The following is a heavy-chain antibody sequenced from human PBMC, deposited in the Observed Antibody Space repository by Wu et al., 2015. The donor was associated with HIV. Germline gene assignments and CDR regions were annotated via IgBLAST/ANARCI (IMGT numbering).Heavy chain of an antibody. J-gene: IGHJ6*03. Sequence: QVQLVQSGAEVKKPGSSVKVSCKASGGTFSSYAISWVRQAPGQGLEWMGGIIPIFGTANYAQKFQGRVTITADESTSTAYMELSSLRSEDTAVYYCARGGPSYCSSTSCYRGYYYYYMDVWGKGTTVTVSS. V-gene: IGHV1-69*12. D-gene: IGHD2-2*02. CDR2: IIPIFGTA. CDR1: GGTFSSYA. CDR3: ARGGPSYCSSTSCYRGYYYYYMDV.